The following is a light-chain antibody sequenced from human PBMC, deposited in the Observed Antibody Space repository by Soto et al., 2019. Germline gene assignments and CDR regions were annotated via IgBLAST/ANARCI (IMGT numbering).Light chain of an antibody. CDR3: QQRYRWPIT. CDR1: QTVSSNQ. CDR2: DAS. Sequence: EIVLTQSPGTLSLSPGERATLSCRATQTVSSNQLAWYQQKPGQAPRLLIYDASTRAAGVPARFSGGGSGTDFTLTISSLEPEDSAVYSCQQRYRWPITFGQGTRLEIK. J-gene: IGKJ5*01. V-gene: IGKV3D-20*02.